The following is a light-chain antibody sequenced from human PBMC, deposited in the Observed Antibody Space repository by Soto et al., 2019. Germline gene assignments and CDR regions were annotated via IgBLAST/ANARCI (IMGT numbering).Light chain of an antibody. CDR1: QSVSSS. J-gene: IGKJ4*01. Sequence: IVVTQSPATLSVSPGETVTLSCRVSQSVSSSRAWYQQKPGQAPRLLISGAYTRATGIPARFSGSGSGTEFTLTISGLQSEDFAVYYCQQYYNWPQLTFAGGTRVEIE. CDR3: QQYYNWPQLT. CDR2: GAY. V-gene: IGKV3-15*01.